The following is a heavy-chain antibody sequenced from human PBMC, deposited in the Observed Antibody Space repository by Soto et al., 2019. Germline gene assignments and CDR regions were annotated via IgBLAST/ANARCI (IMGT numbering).Heavy chain of an antibody. Sequence: SETLSLTCTVSGGSISSSSYYWGWIRQPPGKGLEWIGSIYYSGSTYYNPSLKSRVTISVDTSKNQFSLKLSSVTAADTAVYYCARRGPSIAAAAYWFDPWGQGTLVTVSS. CDR1: GGSISSSSYY. D-gene: IGHD6-13*01. CDR3: ARRGPSIAAAAYWFDP. V-gene: IGHV4-39*01. CDR2: IYYSGST. J-gene: IGHJ5*02.